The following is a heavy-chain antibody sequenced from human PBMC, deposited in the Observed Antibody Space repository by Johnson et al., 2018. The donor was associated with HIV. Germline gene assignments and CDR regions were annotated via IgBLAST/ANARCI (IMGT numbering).Heavy chain of an antibody. D-gene: IGHD3-3*01. CDR2: ISYDGSNK. CDR3: AKGLTFFGVAMINAPLDI. V-gene: IGHV3-30-3*01. J-gene: IGHJ3*02. CDR1: GFTFSSYA. Sequence: QVQLVESGGGVVQPGRSLRLSCAASGFTFSSYAMHWVRQAPGKGLEWVAVISYDGSNKYYADSLKGRFTISRDNSKNTLDLQMNSRRGEDTAVYYCAKGLTFFGVAMINAPLDIWGQGTMVTVSS.